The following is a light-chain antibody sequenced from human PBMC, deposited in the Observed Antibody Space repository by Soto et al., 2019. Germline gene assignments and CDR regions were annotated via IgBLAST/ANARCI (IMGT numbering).Light chain of an antibody. CDR1: SSDVGAYNY. Sequence: QSALTQPPSASGSPGQSVTISCTGTSSDVGAYNYVSWYQQHPGKAPKLMIYEVSNRPSGVSHRFSGSKSDNTASLTISGLQTDDEADYYCSSYTSSRTLVFGTGTRSPS. CDR2: EVS. J-gene: IGLJ1*01. CDR3: SSYTSSRTLV. V-gene: IGLV2-14*01.